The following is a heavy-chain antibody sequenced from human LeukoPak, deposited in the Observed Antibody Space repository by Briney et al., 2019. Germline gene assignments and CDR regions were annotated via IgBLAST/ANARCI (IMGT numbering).Heavy chain of an antibody. CDR1: GGSFSGYY. V-gene: IGHV4-34*01. D-gene: IGHD6-13*01. CDR2: INHSGST. Sequence: SETLSLTCAVYGGSFSGYYWSWIRQPPGKGLEWIGEINHSGSTNYNPSLKSRVTISVDTSKSQFSLKLSSVTAADTAVYYCARGKPRPARYSSSSFDYWGQGTLVTVSS. CDR3: ARGKPRPARYSSSSFDY. J-gene: IGHJ4*02.